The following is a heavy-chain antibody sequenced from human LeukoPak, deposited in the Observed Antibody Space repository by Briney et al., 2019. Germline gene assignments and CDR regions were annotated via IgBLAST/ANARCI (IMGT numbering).Heavy chain of an antibody. D-gene: IGHD1-26*01. CDR1: GLTFSNYA. V-gene: IGHV3-23*01. Sequence: GGSLRLSCVVSGLTFSNYAMSWVRQAPGKGLEWVSVISGSGGTTHYADSVKGRFTISRDNSKNTVYLQMNSLRAEDTAVYYCATHLRDGGRIFDYWGQGTLVTVSS. CDR3: ATHLRDGGRIFDY. J-gene: IGHJ4*02. CDR2: ISGSGGTT.